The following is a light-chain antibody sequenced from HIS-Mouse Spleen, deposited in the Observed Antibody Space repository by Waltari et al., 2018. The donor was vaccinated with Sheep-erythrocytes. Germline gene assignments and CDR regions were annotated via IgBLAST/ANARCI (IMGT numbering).Light chain of an antibody. CDR2: EDS. CDR3: YSTDSSGNYV. J-gene: IGLJ1*01. V-gene: IGLV3-10*01. CDR1: ALPKKY. Sequence: SYELTQPPSVSVSPGQTARITCSGDALPKKYASWYQQKSGQAPVLVIYEDSKRPSGIPERFSGSSSGTMATLTISGAQVEDEADYYCYSTDSSGNYVFGTGTKVTVL.